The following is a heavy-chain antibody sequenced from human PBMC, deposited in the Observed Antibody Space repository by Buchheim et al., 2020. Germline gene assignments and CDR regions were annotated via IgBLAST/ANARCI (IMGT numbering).Heavy chain of an antibody. CDR1: GFTFSSYG. D-gene: IGHD3-22*01. V-gene: IGHV3-30*18. CDR2: ISYDGSNK. CDR3: AKDRYYYDSSGYWDY. Sequence: QVQLVESGGGVVQPGRSLRLSCAASGFTFSSYGMHWVRQAPGKGLEWVAVISYDGSNKYYADSVKGRFTISRDNSKNTLYLQMNSLRAEDTVVYYCAKDRYYYDSSGYWDYWGQGTL. J-gene: IGHJ4*02.